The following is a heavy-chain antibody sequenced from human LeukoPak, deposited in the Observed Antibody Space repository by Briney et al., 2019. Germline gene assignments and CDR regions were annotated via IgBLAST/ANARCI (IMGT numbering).Heavy chain of an antibody. CDR2: IQYDESQK. V-gene: IGHV3-30*02. J-gene: IGHJ6*03. CDR1: RVSRFNFWSSG. Sequence: PGGSLRLSCAASRVSRFNFWSSGMHWVRQALGKGLEWVAFIQYDESQKYYADSVKGRFTISRDNAKNSLYLQMSSLRAEDTAVYYCARGVLVRGAYSYYYYMDVWGKGTTVTISS. CDR3: ARGVLVRGAYSYYYYMDV. D-gene: IGHD3-10*01.